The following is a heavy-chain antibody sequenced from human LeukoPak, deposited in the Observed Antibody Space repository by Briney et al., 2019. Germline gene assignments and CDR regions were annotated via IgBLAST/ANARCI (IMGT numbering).Heavy chain of an antibody. CDR1: GYTFTSYD. J-gene: IGHJ6*03. V-gene: IGHV1-8*01. CDR2: MNPNSGNT. D-gene: IGHD3-10*01. Sequence: GSVTVSCKASGYTFTSYDINWVRQATGQGLEWMGWMNPNSGNTGYAQKFQGRVTMTRNTSISTAYMELSSLRSEDTAVYYCARWGWLGDYYYMDVWGKGTTVTVSS. CDR3: ARWGWLGDYYYMDV.